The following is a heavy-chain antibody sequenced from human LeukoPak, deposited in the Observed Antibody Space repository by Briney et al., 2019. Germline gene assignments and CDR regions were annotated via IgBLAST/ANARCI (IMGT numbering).Heavy chain of an antibody. CDR2: INDSGTT. CDR1: REFISGYY. J-gene: IGHJ6*03. Sequence: SETLSLTCGVSREFISGYYWGWIRQPPGKGLEWIGDINDSGTTKYNPSLKSRVTISVDTSKNQFSLKLSSVTAADTAVYYCARGNIERSIAAAGTKVTSYYYYYYMDVWGKGTTVTVSS. V-gene: IGHV4-34*01. D-gene: IGHD6-13*01. CDR3: ARGNIERSIAAAGTKVTSYYYYYYMDV.